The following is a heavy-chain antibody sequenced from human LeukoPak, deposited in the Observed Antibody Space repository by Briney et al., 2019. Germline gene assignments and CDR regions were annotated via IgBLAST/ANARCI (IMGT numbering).Heavy chain of an antibody. V-gene: IGHV4-38-2*02. Sequence: SETLSLTCTVSGYSISSGYYWGWIRQSPGKGLEWIGSIYHSGSTYYNPSLQSRITISVDTSKNQFSLKLSSVTAADTAVYYCARVTSAFDSRGFLEWPPPYYFDYWGQGTLVTVSS. J-gene: IGHJ4*02. CDR2: IYHSGST. D-gene: IGHD3-3*01. CDR3: ARVTSAFDSRGFLEWPPPYYFDY. CDR1: GYSISSGYY.